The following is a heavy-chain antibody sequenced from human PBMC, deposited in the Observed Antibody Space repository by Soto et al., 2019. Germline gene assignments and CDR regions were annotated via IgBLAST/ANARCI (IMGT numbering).Heavy chain of an antibody. Sequence: QVQLQESGPGLVKPSQTLSLTCTVSGGSISSGGYYWSWIRQHPGKGLEWIGYIYYSGSTYYNPYLKSRVTISVDTSKNQFSLKLSSVTAADTAVYYCARDGPYCSGGSCSLGSYGMDIWGQGTTVTVSS. J-gene: IGHJ6*02. D-gene: IGHD2-15*01. CDR1: GGSISSGGYY. CDR2: IYYSGST. V-gene: IGHV4-31*03. CDR3: ARDGPYCSGGSCSLGSYGMDI.